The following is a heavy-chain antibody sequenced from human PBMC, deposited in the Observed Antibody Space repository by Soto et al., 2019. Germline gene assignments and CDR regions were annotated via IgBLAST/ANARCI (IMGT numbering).Heavy chain of an antibody. D-gene: IGHD4-4*01. V-gene: IGHV1-69*12. CDR2: IIPLFRTP. J-gene: IGHJ6*02. CDR3: ARDNDRLQLGGNYYYSLDG. Sequence: QVQLVQSGAEMKEPGSSVKVSCKTSGGTFSSSAISWLRQAPGQGLEWMGGIIPLFRTPDYAQKFQGRVTIAADESTSTAYMELSSLRSEDTAVYYCARDNDRLQLGGNYYYSLDGWGQGTTITVSS. CDR1: GGTFSSSA.